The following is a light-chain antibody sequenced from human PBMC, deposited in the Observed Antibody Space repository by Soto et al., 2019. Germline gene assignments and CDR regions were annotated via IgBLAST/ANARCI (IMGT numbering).Light chain of an antibody. CDR3: LQHNSYPWT. CDR2: AAS. V-gene: IGKV1-17*01. CDR1: QGIRQD. J-gene: IGKJ1*01. Sequence: DIQMTQSPSSLSASVGDRVTITCRASQGIRQDLGWYQQKPWKAPTRLIYAASSLQSGVPSRFSGSGSGTEFTLTISSLQPEDFATYYCLQHNSYPWTFGQGTKVEVK.